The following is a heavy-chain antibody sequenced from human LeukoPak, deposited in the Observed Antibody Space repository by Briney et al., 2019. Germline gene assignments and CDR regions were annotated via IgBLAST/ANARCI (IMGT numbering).Heavy chain of an antibody. D-gene: IGHD1-26*01. J-gene: IGHJ5*02. CDR3: AKQAYSGSLNNWFDP. CDR1: GFTFSSYA. V-gene: IGHV3-23*01. Sequence: GGSLRLSCAASGFTFSSYAMSWVRQAPGKGLEWVSAISGSGGSTYYADSAKGRFTISRDNSKNTLYLQINSLRAEDTAVYYCAKQAYSGSLNNWFDPWGQGTLVTVSS. CDR2: ISGSGGST.